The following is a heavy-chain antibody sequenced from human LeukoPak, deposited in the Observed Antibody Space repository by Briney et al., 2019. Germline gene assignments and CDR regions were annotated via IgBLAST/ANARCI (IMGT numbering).Heavy chain of an antibody. V-gene: IGHV4-34*01. CDR2: INHSGST. D-gene: IGHD4-17*01. CDR1: GGSFSGYY. J-gene: IGHJ5*02. Sequence: PSETLSLTCAVYGGSFSGYYWSWIRQPPGKGLEWIGEINHSGSTNYNPSLKSRVTISVDTSKNQFSLKLSSVTAADTAVYYCARGRRGYDYGDYRRFDPWGQGTLVTVSS. CDR3: ARGRRGYDYGDYRRFDP.